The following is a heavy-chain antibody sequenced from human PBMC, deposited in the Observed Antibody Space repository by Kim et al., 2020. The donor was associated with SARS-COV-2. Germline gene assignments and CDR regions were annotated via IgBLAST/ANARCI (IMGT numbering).Heavy chain of an antibody. Sequence: SETLSLTCTVSGGSISSGGYYWSWIRQHPGKGLEWIGYIYYSGSTYYNPSLKSRVTISVDTSKNQFSLKLSSVTAADTAVYYCARSFAGPFDPWGQGTLVTVSS. CDR1: GGSISSGGYY. CDR3: ARSFAGPFDP. V-gene: IGHV4-31*03. J-gene: IGHJ5*02. CDR2: IYYSGST.